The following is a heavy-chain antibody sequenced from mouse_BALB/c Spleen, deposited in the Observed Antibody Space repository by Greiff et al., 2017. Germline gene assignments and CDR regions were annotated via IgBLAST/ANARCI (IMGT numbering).Heavy chain of an antibody. CDR3: AGAVPWFAY. V-gene: IGHV5-9-4*01. CDR2: ISSGGSYT. J-gene: IGHJ3*01. Sequence: EVQLVESGGGLVKPGGSLKLSCAASGFTFSSYAMSWVRQSPEKRLEWVAEISSGGSYTYYPDTVTGRFTISRDNAKNTLYLEMSSLRSEDTAMYYCAGAVPWFAYWGQGTLVTVSA. CDR1: GFTFSSYA.